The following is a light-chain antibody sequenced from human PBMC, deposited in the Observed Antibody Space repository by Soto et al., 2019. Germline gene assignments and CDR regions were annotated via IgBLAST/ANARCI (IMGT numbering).Light chain of an antibody. J-gene: IGLJ3*02. CDR2: SNN. CDR3: AAWADSLNGWV. CDR1: SSNIGSNT. Sequence: QSVLTQPPSASGTPGQRVTISCSGSSSNIGSNTVNWYQQLPGTAPKLLIYSNNQRPSGVTDRFSGSKSGTSASLAISGLQSEDDADDYCAAWADSLNGWVFGGGTKLTVL. V-gene: IGLV1-44*01.